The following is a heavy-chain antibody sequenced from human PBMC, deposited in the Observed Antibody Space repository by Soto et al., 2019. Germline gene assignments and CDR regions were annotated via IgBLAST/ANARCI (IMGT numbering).Heavy chain of an antibody. D-gene: IGHD6-19*01. V-gene: IGHV3-23*01. CDR2: ISDSGGRT. Sequence: PGGSLRLSCAASGFTFNTYAMSWVRQAPGKGLEWVSAISDSGGRTYYADSVKGRFTISRDNSKNTLYLQMNSLRAEDTAVYFCAKELVNSGWTYFAYWGQGTLVTVSS. CDR3: AKELVNSGWTYFAY. J-gene: IGHJ4*02. CDR1: GFTFNTYA.